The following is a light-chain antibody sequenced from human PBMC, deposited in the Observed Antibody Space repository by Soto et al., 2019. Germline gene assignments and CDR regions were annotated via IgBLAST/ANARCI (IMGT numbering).Light chain of an antibody. CDR2: DAS. CDR1: QSVSVY. V-gene: IGKV3D-15*01. CDR3: QQYNKWRAEIT. J-gene: IGKJ5*01. Sequence: EIVLTQSPATLSLSPGERATLSCRASQSVSVYLAWYQQKPGQGPRLRISDASGGAAGVPVRFSGSGSGTEFTLTISSLQSEDSGVYYCQQYNKWRAEITFGQGTRLGSK.